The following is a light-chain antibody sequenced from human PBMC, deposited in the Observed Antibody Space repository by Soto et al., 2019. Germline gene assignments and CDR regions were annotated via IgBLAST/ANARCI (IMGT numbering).Light chain of an antibody. CDR1: QSVSSD. CDR2: GAS. J-gene: IGKJ1*01. CDR3: QQYNNWPRT. V-gene: IGKV3-15*01. Sequence: EIGITQSPPTLSLSPVERSSVSCRASQSVSSDLAWYHQKPGQAPRLLIYGASTRATGIPARFSGSGSGTEFTLTINSLQSEDFAVYYCQQYNNWPRTFGQGTKVDFK.